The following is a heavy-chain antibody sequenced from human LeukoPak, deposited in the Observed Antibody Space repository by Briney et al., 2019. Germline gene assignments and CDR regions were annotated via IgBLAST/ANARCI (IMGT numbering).Heavy chain of an antibody. V-gene: IGHV1-69*13. Sequence: VKVSCKASGGTFTSYAISWVRQAPGQGLEWMGGIIPIFGTANYAQKFQGRVTITADESTSTAYMELSSLRSEDTAVYYCATFPYQLPDYYFDYWGQGTLVTVSS. CDR3: ATFPYQLPDYYFDY. CDR1: GGTFTSYA. CDR2: IIPIFGTA. D-gene: IGHD2-2*01. J-gene: IGHJ4*02.